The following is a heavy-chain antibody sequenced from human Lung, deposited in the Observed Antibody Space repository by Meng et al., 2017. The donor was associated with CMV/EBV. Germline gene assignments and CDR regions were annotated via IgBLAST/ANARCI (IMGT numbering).Heavy chain of an antibody. J-gene: IGHJ4*02. CDR1: GYTFADYF. CDR2: INPRGGGP. Sequence: ASXXVSCKASGYTFADYFIHWVRQAPGQGLEWMGRINPRGGGPNYVQKYQDRVTLTMDTSITTAYLEMSGLTSDDTAVYYCAREAETANEYWGKGTLVTVSS. V-gene: IGHV1-2*02. CDR3: AREAETANEY. D-gene: IGHD5-18*01.